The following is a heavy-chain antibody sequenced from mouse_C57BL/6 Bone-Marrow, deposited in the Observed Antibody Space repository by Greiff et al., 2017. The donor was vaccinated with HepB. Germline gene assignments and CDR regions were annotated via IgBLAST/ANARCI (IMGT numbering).Heavy chain of an antibody. CDR3: ARALNYYGSRWYYAMDY. Sequence: EVQLQQSGPGLAKPSQTLSLTCSVTGYSITRDYWNWIRKFPGTKLEYMGYISYSGITYSNPSLKSRISVTRDTSKNQYYLQLNSVTTEDTATYYCARALNYYGSRWYYAMDYWGQGTSVTVSS. V-gene: IGHV3-8*01. J-gene: IGHJ4*01. CDR1: GYSITRDY. D-gene: IGHD1-1*01. CDR2: ISYSGIT.